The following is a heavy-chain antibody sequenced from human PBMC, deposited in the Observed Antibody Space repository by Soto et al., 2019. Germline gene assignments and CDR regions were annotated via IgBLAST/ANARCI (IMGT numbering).Heavy chain of an antibody. J-gene: IGHJ2*01. V-gene: IGHV2-5*02. CDR2: IYWDDDK. Sequence: QITLKESGPTLVKPTQTLTLTCTFSGFSLSTSGVGVGWIRQPPGKALEWLALIYWDDDKRYSPSLKSRLTITKDTSKNQVVLTVTDMDRVDTAGYDCAHTPRIAAEYWYFDLWGRGTLVTVSS. CDR1: GFSLSTSGVG. CDR3: AHTPRIAAEYWYFDL. D-gene: IGHD6-13*01.